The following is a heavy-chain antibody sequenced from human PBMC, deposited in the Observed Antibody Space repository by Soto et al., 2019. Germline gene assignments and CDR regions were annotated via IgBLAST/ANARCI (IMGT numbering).Heavy chain of an antibody. CDR2: IYYSGST. CDR3: ASPSVSYHYYYYYGMDV. Sequence: SETLSLTCTVSGGSISSSSYYWGWIRQPPGKGLEWIVSIYYSGSTYYNPSLKSRVTISVDTSKNQFSLKLSSVTAADTAVYYCASPSVSYHYYYYYGMDVWGQGTTVTVSS. D-gene: IGHD1-26*01. V-gene: IGHV4-39*01. J-gene: IGHJ6*02. CDR1: GGSISSSSYY.